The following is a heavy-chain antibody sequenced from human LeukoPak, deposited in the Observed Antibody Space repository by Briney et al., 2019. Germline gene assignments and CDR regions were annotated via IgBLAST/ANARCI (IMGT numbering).Heavy chain of an antibody. D-gene: IGHD6-13*01. CDR3: ATGVHIAAAHSGY. CDR1: GGSISSYY. CDR2: IDYSGTT. Sequence: SETLSLTCTVAGGSISSYYWSWIRQPPGEGLGWMGYIDYSGTTNYNPSLKGRVTISVDTSKNQFSLKLSSVPAADTAVYYCATGVHIAAAHSGYWGQGTLVTVSS. J-gene: IGHJ4*02. V-gene: IGHV4-59*01.